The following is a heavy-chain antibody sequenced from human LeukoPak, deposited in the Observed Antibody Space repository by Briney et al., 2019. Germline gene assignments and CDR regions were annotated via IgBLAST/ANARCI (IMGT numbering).Heavy chain of an antibody. CDR3: ARCDSLFGVVIYYYYYYMDV. J-gene: IGHJ6*03. Sequence: GGSLRLSCAASGFTFSDYYMSWIRQAPGKGLEWVSYISSSGSTIYYADSVKGRSTISRDNAKNSLYLQMNSLRAEDTAVYYCARCDSLFGVVIYYYYYYMDVWGKGTTVTVSS. CDR2: ISSSGSTI. CDR1: GFTFSDYY. V-gene: IGHV3-11*04. D-gene: IGHD3-3*01.